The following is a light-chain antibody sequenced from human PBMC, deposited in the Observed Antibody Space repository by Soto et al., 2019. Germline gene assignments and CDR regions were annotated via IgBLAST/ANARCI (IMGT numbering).Light chain of an antibody. CDR1: QTISSW. CDR2: KAS. CDR3: QQYNSYSPWT. V-gene: IGKV1-5*03. Sequence: DIQMTQSPSTLSGSVGDRVTIPCRASQTISSWLAWYQQKPGKAPKLLIYKASTLKSGVPSRFSGSGSGTEFTLTISSLQPEDFATYFCQQYNSYSPWTFGQGTKVHIK. J-gene: IGKJ1*01.